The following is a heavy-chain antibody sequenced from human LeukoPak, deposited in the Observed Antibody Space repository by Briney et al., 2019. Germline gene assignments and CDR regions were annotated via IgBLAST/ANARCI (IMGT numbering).Heavy chain of an antibody. D-gene: IGHD2-2*01. CDR2: INPNSGGT. V-gene: IGHV1-2*06. Sequence: ASVKVSCKASGYTFTGYYMHWVRQAPGQGLEWMGRINPNSGGTNYAQKFQGRVTMTRETSISTAYMELRRLRSDDTAVYYCARGNIRYQLRNLPNLDVWGKGTTVTVSS. CDR3: ARGNIRYQLRNLPNLDV. J-gene: IGHJ6*04. CDR1: GYTFTGYY.